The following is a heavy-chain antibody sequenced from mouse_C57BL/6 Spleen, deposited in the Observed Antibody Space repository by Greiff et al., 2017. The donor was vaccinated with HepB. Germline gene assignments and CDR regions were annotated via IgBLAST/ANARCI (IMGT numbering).Heavy chain of an antibody. J-gene: IGHJ2*01. CDR1: GFNIKDDY. V-gene: IGHV14-4*01. CDR2: IDPENGDT. D-gene: IGHD2-5*01. Sequence: EVQLKQSGAELVRPGASVKLSCTASGFNIKDDYMHWVKQRPEQGLEWIGWIDPENGDTEYASKFQGKATITADTSSNTAYLQLSSLTSEDTAVYYCTTGYSNPWNWGQGTTLTVSS. CDR3: TTGYSNPWN.